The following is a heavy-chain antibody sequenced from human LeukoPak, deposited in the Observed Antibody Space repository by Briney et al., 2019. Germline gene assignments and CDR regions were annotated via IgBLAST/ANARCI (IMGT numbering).Heavy chain of an antibody. CDR1: GYTFTAYY. D-gene: IGHD6-19*01. CDR3: ARARVPIAVAGLYYFDY. CDR2: IXXXSGSS. Sequence: ASVKVSCKASGYTFTAYYIHWLXQAPGQGPEWMGWIXXXSGSSHYAQKFQGRVTMTRDTSSNSAYMDLTRLKSDDTAVYYCARARVPIAVAGLYYFDYWGQGALVTVSS. V-gene: IGHV1-2*02. J-gene: IGHJ4*02.